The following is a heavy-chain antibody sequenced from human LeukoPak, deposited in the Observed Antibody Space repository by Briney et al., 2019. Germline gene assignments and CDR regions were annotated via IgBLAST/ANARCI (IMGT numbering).Heavy chain of an antibody. CDR3: ARVRLHYYDSSGYQFDY. Sequence: SETLSLTCAVYGGSFSDYYWSWIRQPPGKGLEWIGSIYYSGSTYYNPSLKSRATISVDTSKNQFSLKLSSVTAADTAVYYCARVRLHYYDSSGYQFDYWGQGTLVTVSS. V-gene: IGHV4-34*01. D-gene: IGHD3-22*01. CDR1: GGSFSDYY. CDR2: IYYSGST. J-gene: IGHJ4*02.